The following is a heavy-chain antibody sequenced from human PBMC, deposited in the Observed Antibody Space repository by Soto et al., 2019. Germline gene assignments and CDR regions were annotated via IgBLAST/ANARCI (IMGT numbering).Heavy chain of an antibody. CDR1: GFTFDDYW. Sequence: EVQLVESGGVLVQPGGSLRLSCVASGFTFDDYWMNWVRQAPGKGLEWVAIINKDGSERYYIDSVKGRFTISRDNSKNSLFLQMESLRAEDTALYSCARDGHNTNDVDHWGQGTLVTVSS. J-gene: IGHJ5*02. D-gene: IGHD1-20*01. CDR3: ARDGHNTNDVDH. CDR2: INKDGSER. V-gene: IGHV3-7*01.